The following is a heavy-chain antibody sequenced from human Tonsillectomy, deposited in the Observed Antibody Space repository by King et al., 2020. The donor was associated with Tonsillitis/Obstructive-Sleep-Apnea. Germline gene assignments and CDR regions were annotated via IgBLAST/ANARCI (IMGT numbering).Heavy chain of an antibody. CDR2: IYYSGST. CDR1: GGSISSSSYY. D-gene: IGHD3-10*01. J-gene: IGHJ4*02. V-gene: IGHV4-39*01. Sequence: QLQESGPGLVKPSETLSLTCTVSGGSISSSSYYWGWIRQPPGKGLEWIGSIYYSGSTYYNPSLKSRVTISVDTSKNQFSLKLSSVTAADTAVYYCARAEYYYGSVAPDYWGQGTLGTVSS. CDR3: ARAEYYYGSVAPDY.